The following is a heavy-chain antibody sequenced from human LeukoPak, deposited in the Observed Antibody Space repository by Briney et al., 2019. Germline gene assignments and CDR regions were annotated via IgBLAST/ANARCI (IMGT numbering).Heavy chain of an antibody. Sequence: EASVKVSCKPSPYTFTIYYMHCVRHTPGQGHESMVIINPSVGSTSYAQKFQGRVTMTRDTSTSTVYMELSSLRSADTAVYYCAYSGSYSPEYFQHWGQGTLVTVSS. D-gene: IGHD1-26*01. CDR3: AYSGSYSPEYFQH. CDR2: INPSVGST. J-gene: IGHJ1*01. V-gene: IGHV1-46*01. CDR1: PYTFTIYY.